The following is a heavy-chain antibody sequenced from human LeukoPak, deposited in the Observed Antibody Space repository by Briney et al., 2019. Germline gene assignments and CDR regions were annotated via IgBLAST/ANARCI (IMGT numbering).Heavy chain of an antibody. Sequence: GGSLRLSCAAYGFTYSSYAMSWVRQAPGKELEWVSAISGSGGSTYYADSVKGRFTISRDNSKNTLYLQMNSLRAEDTAVYYCAKEGLAAAGGFDYWGQGTLVTVSS. CDR3: AKEGLAAAGGFDY. J-gene: IGHJ4*02. CDR1: GFTYSSYA. D-gene: IGHD6-13*01. CDR2: ISGSGGST. V-gene: IGHV3-23*01.